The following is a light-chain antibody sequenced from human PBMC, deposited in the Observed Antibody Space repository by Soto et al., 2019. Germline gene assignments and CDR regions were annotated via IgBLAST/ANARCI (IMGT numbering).Light chain of an antibody. J-gene: IGLJ6*01. CDR3: GSCATARVYV. CDR1: SRDIDAYDL. Sequence: QSVLTQPPSVSGSPGQAITIACTGTSRDIDAYDLVSWYHEHPVRAPKLIIYEVSHRFSGLSYRFSGSKSGNTASLTISGLQAGDEGDYSSGSCATARVYVFARGPKVTV. V-gene: IGLV2-14*03. CDR2: EVS.